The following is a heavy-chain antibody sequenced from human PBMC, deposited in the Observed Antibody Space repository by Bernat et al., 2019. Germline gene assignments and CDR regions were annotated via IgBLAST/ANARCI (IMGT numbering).Heavy chain of an antibody. V-gene: IGHV3-33*06. D-gene: IGHD6-19*01. CDR1: GFTFSSYG. J-gene: IGHJ4*02. Sequence: QVQLVESGGGVVQPGRSLRLSCAASGFTFSSYGMHWVRQAPGKGLEWVAVIWYDGSNKYYADSVKGRFTISRDNSKNTLYLQMNSLRAEDTAVYYCAKDRSSGWTYFDYWGQRTLVTVSA. CDR3: AKDRSSGWTYFDY. CDR2: IWYDGSNK.